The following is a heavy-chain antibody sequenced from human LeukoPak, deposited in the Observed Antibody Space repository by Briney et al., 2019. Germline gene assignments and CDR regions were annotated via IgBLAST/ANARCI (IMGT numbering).Heavy chain of an antibody. J-gene: IGHJ4*02. D-gene: IGHD3-10*01. CDR1: GFTFSGHW. Sequence: GGSLRLSCTASGFTFSGHWIHWVRQPPGMGLVWVSRINERGTDSMYAESVKGRFTISRDNAKNTVYLQMNSLRAEDTAVYYCVRDLTMVRGVRMYYFDYWGQGTLVTVSS. CDR3: VRDLTMVRGVRMYYFDY. CDR2: INERGTDS. V-gene: IGHV3-74*03.